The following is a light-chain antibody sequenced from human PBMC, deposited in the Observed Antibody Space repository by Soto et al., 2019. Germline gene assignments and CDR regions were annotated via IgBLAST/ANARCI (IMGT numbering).Light chain of an antibody. CDR3: QQSNNWPYT. CDR2: GAS. CDR1: QSVSSN. J-gene: IGKJ2*01. Sequence: EIVMTQSPATLSVSPGERATLSCRASQSVSSNLAWYQQKPGQGPRLLLYGASTRATGIPARFSGSGSGTDFTLTSSSLKAEDFAVYYCQQSNNWPYTFGQGTKLEIK. V-gene: IGKV3-15*01.